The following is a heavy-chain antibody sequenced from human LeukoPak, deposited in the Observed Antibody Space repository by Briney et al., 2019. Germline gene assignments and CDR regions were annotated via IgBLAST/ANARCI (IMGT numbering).Heavy chain of an antibody. CDR1: GFAFSSLA. CDR3: APSRGVRYYFDY. CDR2: ISYDGNNQ. J-gene: IGHJ4*02. D-gene: IGHD3-10*01. V-gene: IGHV3-30-3*01. Sequence: PGTSLRLSCAVSGFAFSSLAMHWVRQAPGKGLEWVAFISYDGNNQYYADSVKGRFTISRDNSKNTLYLQMNSLRAEDTAVYYCAPSRGVRYYFDYWGQGTLVTVSS.